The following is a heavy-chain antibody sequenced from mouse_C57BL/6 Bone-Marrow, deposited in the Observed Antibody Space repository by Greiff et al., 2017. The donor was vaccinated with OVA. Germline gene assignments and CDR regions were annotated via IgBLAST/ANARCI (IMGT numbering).Heavy chain of an antibody. V-gene: IGHV5-4*03. J-gene: IGHJ2*01. D-gene: IGHD1-1*01. CDR1: GFTFSSYA. CDR2: ISDGGSYT. CDR3: ARAYYYGSSVLHY. Sequence: DVMLVESGGGLVKPGGSLKLSCAASGFTFSSYAMSWVRQTPEKRLEWVATISDGGSYTYYPDNVKGRFTISRDNAKNNLYLQMSHLKSEDTAMYYCARAYYYGSSVLHYWGHGTTLTVSS.